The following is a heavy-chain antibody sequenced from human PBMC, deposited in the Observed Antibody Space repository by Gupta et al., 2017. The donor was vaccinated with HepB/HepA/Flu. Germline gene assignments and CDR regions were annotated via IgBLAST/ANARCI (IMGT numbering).Heavy chain of an antibody. CDR2: IWSDGSNK. D-gene: IGHD3/OR15-3a*01. J-gene: IGHJ4*02. CDR3: ARGTGSHQGNGFDY. V-gene: IGHV3-33*01. CDR1: XXXXXXXX. Sequence: VESGGGVVQPXRSLRXXXXXSXXXXXXXXXXXXRQAPGKGLEWVAVIWSDGSNKYYADSVKGRFTISRDNSKNALYLQMNSLRAEDTSVYYCARGTGSHQGNGFDYWGQGALVTVSS.